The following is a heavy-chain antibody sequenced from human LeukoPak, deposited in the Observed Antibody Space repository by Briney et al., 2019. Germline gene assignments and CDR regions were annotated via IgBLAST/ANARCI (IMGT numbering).Heavy chain of an antibody. J-gene: IGHJ4*02. V-gene: IGHV1-2*02. CDR2: INPNSGGT. CDR3: ARATIADSSTYYIDY. Sequence: GASVKVSCKASGYTFSDYYMHWVREAPGQGHEWMGWINPNSGGTNYAQKFQGRVTMTRDMSISTAYMEVSRLTSDDTAVYYCARATIADSSTYYIDYWGLGTLVTVSS. D-gene: IGHD3-22*01. CDR1: GYTFSDYY.